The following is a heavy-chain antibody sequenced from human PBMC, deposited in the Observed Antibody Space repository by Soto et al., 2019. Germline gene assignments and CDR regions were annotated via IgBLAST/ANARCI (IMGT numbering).Heavy chain of an antibody. CDR1: GYTFTGYY. V-gene: IGHV1-2*02. J-gene: IGHJ5*02. CDR2: IHPKTGAT. CDR3: AKTYEGSGQPSHWFGP. D-gene: IGHD3-22*01. Sequence: ASVKVSCKASGYTFTGYYIHWVRQAPGHGLEWVGWIHPKTGATNCAQRFQGRVTMTRDTSITTAYMDRSSLTSDDTATYYCAKTYEGSGQPSHWFGPWGQGTPVTVSS.